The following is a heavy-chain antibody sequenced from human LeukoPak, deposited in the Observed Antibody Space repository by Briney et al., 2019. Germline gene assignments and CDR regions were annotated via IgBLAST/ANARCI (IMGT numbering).Heavy chain of an antibody. Sequence: SQTLSLTCTVSGGSISSGDYYWSWIRQPAGKGLEWIGYIYYSGSTYYNPSLKSRVTISVDTSKNQFSLKLSSVTAADTAVYYCARVEAAAGPLNSFWFDPWGQGTLVTVSS. D-gene: IGHD6-13*01. CDR3: ARVEAAAGPLNSFWFDP. J-gene: IGHJ5*02. V-gene: IGHV4-30-4*01. CDR1: GGSISSGDYY. CDR2: IYYSGST.